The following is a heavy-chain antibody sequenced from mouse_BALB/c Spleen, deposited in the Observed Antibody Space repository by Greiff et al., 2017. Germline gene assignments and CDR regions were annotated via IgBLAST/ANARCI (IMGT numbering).Heavy chain of an antibody. J-gene: IGHJ1*01. Sequence: VQLQQSGAELVRSGASVKLSCTASGFNIKDYYMHWVKQRPEQGLEWIGWIDPENGDTEYAPKFQGKATMTADTSSNTAYLQLSILTSEDTAVYYCNAYYRDYWYFDVWGAGTTVTVSS. V-gene: IGHV14-4*02. CDR1: GFNIKDYY. D-gene: IGHD2-14*01. CDR3: NAYYRDYWYFDV. CDR2: IDPENGDT.